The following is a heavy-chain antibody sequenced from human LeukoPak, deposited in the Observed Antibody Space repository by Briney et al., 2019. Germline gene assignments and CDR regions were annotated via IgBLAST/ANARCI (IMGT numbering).Heavy chain of an antibody. CDR3: AREGGYSYGANY. CDR1: GFTFSSYS. J-gene: IGHJ4*02. V-gene: IGHV3-21*01. Sequence: PGGSLRLSCAASGFTFSSYSMNWVRQAPGKGLEWVSSISSSSSYIYYADSVKGRFTISRDNAKNSLYLQMNSLRAEDTAVYYCAREGGYSYGANYWGQGTLVTVSS. D-gene: IGHD5-18*01. CDR2: ISSSSSYI.